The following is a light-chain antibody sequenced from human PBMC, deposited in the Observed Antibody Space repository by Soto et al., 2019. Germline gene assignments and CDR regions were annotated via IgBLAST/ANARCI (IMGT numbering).Light chain of an antibody. V-gene: IGKV1-17*03. Sequence: DMQMTQSPSAMSASVGDRVTITCRASQGISIYLAWFQQKPGKVPERLIYAASSLQSGVPSRFSGSGSGTEFTLTISSLQPEDFATYYCLQHNAYPWTFGQGTKVEIK. CDR1: QGISIY. CDR3: LQHNAYPWT. J-gene: IGKJ1*01. CDR2: AAS.